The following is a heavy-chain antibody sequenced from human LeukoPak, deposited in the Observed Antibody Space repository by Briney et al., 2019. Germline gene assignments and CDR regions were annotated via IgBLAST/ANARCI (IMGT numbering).Heavy chain of an antibody. CDR2: IYSGGST. D-gene: IGHD1-26*01. J-gene: IGHJ4*02. CDR1: GFTVSSNY. Sequence: GGSLRLSCAASGFTVSSNYMSWVRQAPGKGLEWVSVIYSGGSTYYADSVKGRFTISRDNSKNTLYLQMNSLRAEDTAVYYCASTFRSYWYYFDYWGQGTLVTVSS. CDR3: ASTFRSYWYYFDY. V-gene: IGHV3-53*01.